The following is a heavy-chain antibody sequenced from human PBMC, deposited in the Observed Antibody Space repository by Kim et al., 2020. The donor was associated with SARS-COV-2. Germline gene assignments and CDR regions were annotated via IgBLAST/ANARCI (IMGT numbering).Heavy chain of an antibody. J-gene: IGHJ6*02. V-gene: IGHV1-46*01. CDR1: GYTFTSYY. D-gene: IGHD3-10*01. Sequence: ASVKVSCKASGYTFTSYYMHWVRQAPGQGLEWMGIINPSGGSTSYAQKFQGRVTMTRDTSTSTVYMELSSLRSEDTAVYYCARDKWFGVFYYYGMDVWGQGTTVTVSS. CDR2: INPSGGST. CDR3: ARDKWFGVFYYYGMDV.